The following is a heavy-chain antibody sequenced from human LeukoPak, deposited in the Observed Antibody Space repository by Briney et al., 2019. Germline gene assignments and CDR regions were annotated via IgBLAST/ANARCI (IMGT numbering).Heavy chain of an antibody. J-gene: IGHJ4*02. CDR1: GFTFITYA. CDR2: ISGSGGST. D-gene: IGHD4-17*01. V-gene: IGHV3-23*01. CDR3: AKDPYGDYGYYLDY. Sequence: GGSLRLSCAASGFTFITYAMSWVRQAPGKGLEWVSAISGSGGSTYYADSVKGRFTISRDNSKNTLYLQMNSLRAEDTAVYYCAKDPYGDYGYYLDYWGQGTLVTVSS.